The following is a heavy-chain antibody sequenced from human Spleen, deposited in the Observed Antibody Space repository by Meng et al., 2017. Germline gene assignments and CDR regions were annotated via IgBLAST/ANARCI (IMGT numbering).Heavy chain of an antibody. V-gene: IGHV1-3*01. D-gene: IGHD1-26*01. CDR1: GYTFISYA. J-gene: IGHJ4*02. CDR2: INAGNGDT. CDR3: AREGGSGDYYGSEAFDS. Sequence: VVQSGGEVKEPGAAVKVSCKAYGYTFISYAIHWVRQAPGQRLEWMGWINAGNGDTKHSQKFQGRVTITRDTSASTAYMELSSLSPEDTAVYYCAREGGSGDYYGSEAFDSWGQGTLVTVSS.